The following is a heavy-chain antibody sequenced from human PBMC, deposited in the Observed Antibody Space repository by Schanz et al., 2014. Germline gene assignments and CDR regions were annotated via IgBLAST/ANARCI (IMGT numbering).Heavy chain of an antibody. J-gene: IGHJ3*01. Sequence: QVQLVESGGTLVKPGGSLRLSCVVSGFTFSDYYMSWIRQAPGKGLEWVSYISSSSSTIYYADSVRGRFIISRDSSKNTLFLQMNSLRAEDTAVYFCARDGGRDGYNLAFDVWGQGTLVTVSS. CDR2: ISSSSSTI. CDR1: GFTFSDYY. CDR3: ARDGGRDGYNLAFDV. D-gene: IGHD5-12*01. V-gene: IGHV3-11*01.